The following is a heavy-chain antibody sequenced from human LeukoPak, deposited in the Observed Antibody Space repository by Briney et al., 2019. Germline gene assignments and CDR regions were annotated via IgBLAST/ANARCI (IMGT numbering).Heavy chain of an antibody. V-gene: IGHV3-23*01. CDR1: GFTFSSYA. CDR3: ARDRGYCSSTSCYRKYNWFDP. CDR2: ISGSGGST. D-gene: IGHD2-2*02. Sequence: QTGGSLRLSCAASGFTFSSYAMSWVRQAPGKGLEWVSAISGSGGSTYYADSVKGRFTISRDNAKNSLYLQMNSLRAEDTAVYYCARDRGYCSSTSCYRKYNWFDPWGQGTLVTVSS. J-gene: IGHJ5*02.